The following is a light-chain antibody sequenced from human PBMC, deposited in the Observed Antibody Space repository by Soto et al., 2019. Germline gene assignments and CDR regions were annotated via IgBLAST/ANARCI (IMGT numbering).Light chain of an antibody. J-gene: IGKJ1*01. V-gene: IGKV1-5*03. Sequence: DIQMTQSPSTLSLSLVDRVTITGRASQTISSWLAWYQQKPGKAPKLLIYKASTLKSGVPSRFSGSGSGTEFTLTISSLQPDDFATYYCQHYNSYSEAFGQGTKVDI. CDR3: QHYNSYSEA. CDR1: QTISSW. CDR2: KAS.